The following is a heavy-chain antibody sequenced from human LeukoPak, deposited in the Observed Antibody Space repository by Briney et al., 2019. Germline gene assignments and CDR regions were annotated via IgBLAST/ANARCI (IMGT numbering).Heavy chain of an antibody. D-gene: IGHD3-10*01. CDR1: GGSFSGYY. J-gene: IGHJ4*02. Sequence: SETLSLTCAVYGGSFSGYYWSWIRQPPGKGPEWIGEINHSGSTNYNPSLKSRVAISVDTSKNQFSLKLSSVTAADTAVYYCARLGRLLWFGELAYFDYWGQGTLVTVSS. CDR3: ARLGRLLWFGELAYFDY. CDR2: INHSGST. V-gene: IGHV4-34*01.